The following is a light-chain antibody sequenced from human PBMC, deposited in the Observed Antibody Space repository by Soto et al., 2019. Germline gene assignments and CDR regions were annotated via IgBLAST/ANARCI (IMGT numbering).Light chain of an antibody. V-gene: IGLV2-14*01. J-gene: IGLJ2*01. CDR3: SSYTSSSTLVV. CDR2: EVS. CDR1: SSDVGGYNY. Sequence: QSALTQPASVSGSPGQSITISCTGTSSDVGGYNYVSWYQQHPGKAPKLMIYEVSNRPSWVSNRFSGSKSGNTASLTISGLQAEDDADYYCSSYTSSSTLVVFGGGTKVTVL.